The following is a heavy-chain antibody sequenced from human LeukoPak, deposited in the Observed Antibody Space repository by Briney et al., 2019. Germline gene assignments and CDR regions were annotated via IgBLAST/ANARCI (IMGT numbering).Heavy chain of an antibody. J-gene: IGHJ4*02. Sequence: ASVRVSCKASGYTFTSYAMNWVRQAPGQGLEWMGWINTNTGNPTYAQGFTGRFVFSLDTSVSTAYLQISSLKAEDTAVYYCARDYYDSSGYYYAGNYWGQGTLVTVSS. CDR1: GYTFTSYA. CDR3: ARDYYDSSGYYYAGNY. V-gene: IGHV7-4-1*02. CDR2: INTNTGNP. D-gene: IGHD3-22*01.